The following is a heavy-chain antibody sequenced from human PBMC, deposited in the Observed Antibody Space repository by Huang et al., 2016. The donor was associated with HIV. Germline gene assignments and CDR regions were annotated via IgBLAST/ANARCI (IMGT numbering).Heavy chain of an antibody. CDR2: IIPIFPTA. Sequence: QVHLVQSGTEVKKPGSSVKVSCKAFGDTFSSYAITWVRQAPGQGLEGRGGIIPIFPTANYAQKFQGRVTITADESTSTAYMELSGLRSEDTAVYYCAGVSTLKYFDYWGQGTLVTVSS. V-gene: IGHV1-69*13. CDR3: AGVSTLKYFDY. D-gene: IGHD2-8*01. J-gene: IGHJ4*02. CDR1: GDTFSSYA.